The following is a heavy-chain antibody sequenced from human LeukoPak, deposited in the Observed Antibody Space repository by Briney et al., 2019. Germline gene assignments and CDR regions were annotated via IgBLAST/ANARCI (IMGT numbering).Heavy chain of an antibody. CDR3: ARAAGDLDY. J-gene: IGHJ4*02. CDR2: MNPNSGNT. V-gene: IGHV1-8*01. Sequence: ASVKVSCKASGYTFASYDINWVRQATGQGLEWVGWMNPNSGNTGSAQKFQGRVSMTRDTSISTAYMELSSLRSEDTAIYYCARAAGDLDYWGQGTLVTVSS. CDR1: GYTFASYD.